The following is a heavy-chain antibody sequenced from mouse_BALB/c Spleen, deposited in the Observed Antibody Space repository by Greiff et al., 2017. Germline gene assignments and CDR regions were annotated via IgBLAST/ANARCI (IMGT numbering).Heavy chain of an antibody. CDR3: ASSYDSYAMDY. CDR2: ISSGGST. J-gene: IGHJ4*01. V-gene: IGHV5-6-5*01. D-gene: IGHD6-5*01. Sequence: EVNLVESGGGLVKPGGSLKLSCAASGFTFSSYAMSWVRQTPEKRLEWVASISSGGSTYYPDSVKGRFTISRDNARNILYLQMSSLRSEDTAMYYCASSYDSYAMDYWGQGTSVTVSS. CDR1: GFTFSSYA.